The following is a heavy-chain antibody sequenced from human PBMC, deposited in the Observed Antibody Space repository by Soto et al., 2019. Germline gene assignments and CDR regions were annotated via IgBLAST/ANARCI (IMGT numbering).Heavy chain of an antibody. CDR2: IYYSGST. V-gene: IGHV4-39*01. CDR3: ARHGAGGDFWSDSNDD. Sequence: THPLSYTLSGCAISSSSYSWGCVRPPPGKGLEWIGSIYYSGSTYYNPSLKSRVTISVDTSKNQFSLKLSSVTAADTAVYYCARHGAGGDFWSDSNDDWGQGTLVTVSS. CDR1: GCAISSSSYS. D-gene: IGHD3-3*01. J-gene: IGHJ4*02.